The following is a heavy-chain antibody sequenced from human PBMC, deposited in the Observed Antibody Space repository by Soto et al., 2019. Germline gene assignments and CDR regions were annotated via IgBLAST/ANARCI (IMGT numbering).Heavy chain of an antibody. D-gene: IGHD6-19*01. J-gene: IGHJ4*02. CDR1: GFTFNNYA. V-gene: IGHV3-23*01. CDR2: ISDAGERT. CDR3: AKDYSSVWSRGIDF. Sequence: QTGGSLRLSCSATGFTFNNYAFTWVRRAAGKGLEWVAAISDAGERTNYVDSVRGRFTVSRDNSKNTLYLQLNSLRAEDTAVYYCAKDYSSVWSRGIDFWGQGTLVTVSS.